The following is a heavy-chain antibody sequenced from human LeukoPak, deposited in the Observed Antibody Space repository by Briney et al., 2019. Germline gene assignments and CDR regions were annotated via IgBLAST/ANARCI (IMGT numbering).Heavy chain of an antibody. V-gene: IGHV7-4-1*02. CDR2: INTNTGNP. CDR3: ARAQYLRYFDWLSPTPFDY. D-gene: IGHD3-9*01. Sequence: ASVKVSCKASGYTFTSYAMNWVRQAPGQGLEWMGWINTNTGNPTYAQGFTGRFAFSLDTSVSTAYLQISSLKAEDTAVYYCARAQYLRYFDWLSPTPFDYWGQGTLVTVSS. J-gene: IGHJ4*02. CDR1: GYTFTSYA.